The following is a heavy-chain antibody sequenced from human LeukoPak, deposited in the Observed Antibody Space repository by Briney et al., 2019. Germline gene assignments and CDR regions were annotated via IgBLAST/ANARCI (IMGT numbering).Heavy chain of an antibody. CDR3: ARDYYYGAGTQWAGNDY. CDR1: GFTFSSYG. D-gene: IGHD3-10*01. Sequence: PGGSLRLSCAASGFTFSSYGMSWVRQAPGKGLEWVSAISGSGGSTYYADSVKGRFTISRDNSKNTLYLQMSSLRTEDTAIYYCARDYYYGAGTQWAGNDYWGQGTLVTVSS. CDR2: ISGSGGST. V-gene: IGHV3-23*01. J-gene: IGHJ4*02.